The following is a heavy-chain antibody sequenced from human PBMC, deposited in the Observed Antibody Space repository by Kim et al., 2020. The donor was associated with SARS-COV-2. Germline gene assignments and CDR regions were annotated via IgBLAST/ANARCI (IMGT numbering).Heavy chain of an antibody. Sequence: SETLSLTCTVSGGSISSYYWSWIRQPPGKGLEWIGYIYYSGSTNYNPSLKSRVTISVATSKNQFSLKLSSVTAADTAVYYCARHGGARWLHSTSWYFDLWGRGTLVTVSS. V-gene: IGHV4-59*08. CDR2: IYYSGST. D-gene: IGHD5-12*01. CDR1: GGSISSYY. J-gene: IGHJ2*01. CDR3: ARHGGARWLHSTSWYFDL.